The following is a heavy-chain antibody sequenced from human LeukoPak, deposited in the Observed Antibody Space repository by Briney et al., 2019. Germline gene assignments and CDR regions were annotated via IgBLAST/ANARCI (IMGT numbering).Heavy chain of an antibody. J-gene: IGHJ4*02. Sequence: GGSLRLSCVASGFTFSSYWMTWVRQAPGKGLEWVSVIYSGGSTYYADSVKGRFTISRDNSKNTLYLQMNSLRAEDTAVYYCARDQRTQLPYYFDYWGQGTLVTVSS. CDR2: IYSGGST. CDR1: GFTFSSYW. CDR3: ARDQRTQLPYYFDY. V-gene: IGHV3-66*01. D-gene: IGHD6-6*01.